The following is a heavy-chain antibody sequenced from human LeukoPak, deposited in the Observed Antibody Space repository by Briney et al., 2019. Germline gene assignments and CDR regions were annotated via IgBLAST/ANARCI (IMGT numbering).Heavy chain of an antibody. Sequence: SETLSLTCTVSSGSISSSSYYWGWIRQPPGKGLEWLGSIYYSGSTYYNPSLKSRVTISVDTSKNQFSLKLSSVTAADTAVYYCARERKFTYYYDSSGYYFPFDIWGQGTMVTVSS. J-gene: IGHJ3*02. CDR2: IYYSGST. V-gene: IGHV4-39*02. D-gene: IGHD3-22*01. CDR3: ARERKFTYYYDSSGYYFPFDI. CDR1: SGSISSSSYY.